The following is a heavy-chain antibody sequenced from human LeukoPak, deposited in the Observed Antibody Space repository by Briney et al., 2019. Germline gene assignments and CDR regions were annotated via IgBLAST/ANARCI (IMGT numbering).Heavy chain of an antibody. J-gene: IGHJ4*02. CDR3: ARGGATTDLDY. V-gene: IGHV1-18*01. Sequence: HWASVKVSCETSGYTFNSYGITWVRQAPGQGLEWMGWITAYNGDRHYAQKLQGRVTMTTDTSTSSVYMELRSLRSDDTAVYYCARGGATTDLDYWGQGTLVTVSS. CDR2: ITAYNGDR. CDR1: GYTFNSYG. D-gene: IGHD1-26*01.